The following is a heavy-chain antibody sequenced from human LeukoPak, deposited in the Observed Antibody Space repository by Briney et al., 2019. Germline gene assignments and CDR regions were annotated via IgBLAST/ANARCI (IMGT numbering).Heavy chain of an antibody. J-gene: IGHJ4*02. CDR2: INHSGSA. Sequence: SETLSLTCAVYGGSFSGYYWSWIRQPPGKGLEWIGEINHSGSANYNSSLKSRVTISVDTSKNQFSLKLSSVTAADTAVYYCARRHHLDCSGGSCYLAYFDYWGQGTLVTVSS. V-gene: IGHV4-34*01. CDR1: GGSFSGYY. D-gene: IGHD2-15*01. CDR3: ARRHHLDCSGGSCYLAYFDY.